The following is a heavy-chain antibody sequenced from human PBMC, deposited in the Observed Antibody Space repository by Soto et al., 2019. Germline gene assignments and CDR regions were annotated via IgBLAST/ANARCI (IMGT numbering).Heavy chain of an antibody. D-gene: IGHD3-10*01. CDR2: TYDSGSTSGST. CDR1: GGSITSYY. CDR3: ARLYGSGSYYGVRNWFDP. J-gene: IGHJ5*02. Sequence: QVQLQESGPGLVKPSETLSLTCTVSGGSITSYYWSWIRQPPGKGLEWIGYTYDSGSTSGSTNYNPSLKRRVTMSVDTSKNQVSLKLSSVTAADTAVYYCARLYGSGSYYGVRNWFDPWGQGALVTVYS. V-gene: IGHV4-59*08.